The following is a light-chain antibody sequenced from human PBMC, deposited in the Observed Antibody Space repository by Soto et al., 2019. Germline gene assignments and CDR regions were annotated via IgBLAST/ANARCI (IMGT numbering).Light chain of an antibody. CDR2: YTS. CDR3: HQRQSWPRT. V-gene: IGKV3-11*01. J-gene: IGKJ1*01. Sequence: EIVLTQSPATLSSSPGETATLSCRASRYVGTSLAWYQHKPGQAPRLLIYYTSNRATDIPARFNGSGSGTHFTLTISSPAPQDFAIYYCHQRQSWPRTFGQGTKVEIK. CDR1: RYVGTS.